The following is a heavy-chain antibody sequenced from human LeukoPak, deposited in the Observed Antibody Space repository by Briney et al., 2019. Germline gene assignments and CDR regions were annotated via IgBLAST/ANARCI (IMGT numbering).Heavy chain of an antibody. CDR1: GGSFSGYY. D-gene: IGHD3-10*01. Sequence: SETLSLTCAVYGGSFSGYYWSWIRQPPGKGLEWIGEINHSGSTNYNPSLKSRVTISVDTSKNQFSLKLSSVTAADTAVYYCARRTPYYGSGSPYHYWGQGTLVTVSS. CDR3: ARRTPYYGSGSPYHY. J-gene: IGHJ4*02. CDR2: INHSGST. V-gene: IGHV4-34*01.